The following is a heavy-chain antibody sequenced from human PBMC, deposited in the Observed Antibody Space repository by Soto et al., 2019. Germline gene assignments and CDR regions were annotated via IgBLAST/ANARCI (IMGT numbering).Heavy chain of an antibody. CDR2: ISYDGSDA. CDR1: GFSFNRYS. CDR3: AKVHCSTTTCFWNDAFDM. D-gene: IGHD2-2*01. J-gene: IGHJ3*02. Sequence: QVQLVESGGGEVQPGRSQRLSCAASGFSFNRYSMHWVRQAPGKGLEWVAAISYDGSDANYADSVKGRFTISRDNSKNTLYLQMNSLRPEDTAVYYCAKVHCSTTTCFWNDAFDMWGQGTMVTVSS. V-gene: IGHV3-30*18.